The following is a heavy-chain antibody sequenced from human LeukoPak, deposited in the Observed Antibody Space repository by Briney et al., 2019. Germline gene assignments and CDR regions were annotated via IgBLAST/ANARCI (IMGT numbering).Heavy chain of an antibody. J-gene: IGHJ4*02. D-gene: IGHD3-3*01. CDR1: GGSFSGYY. Sequence: SETLSLSCAVYGGSFSGYYWSWIRQPPGKRLEWIGHIYYSGSTNYNPSLKSRVTISVDTSKNQFSLKLSSVTAADTAVYYCASRSSIWSGYQDTLYYFDSWGQGTLVTVSS. V-gene: IGHV4-59*01. CDR3: ASRSSIWSGYQDTLYYFDS. CDR2: IYYSGST.